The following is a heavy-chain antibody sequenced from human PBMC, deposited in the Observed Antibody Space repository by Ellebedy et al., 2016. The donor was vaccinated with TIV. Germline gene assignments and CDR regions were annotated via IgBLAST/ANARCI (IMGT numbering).Heavy chain of an antibody. V-gene: IGHV4-31*03. D-gene: IGHD1-1*01. CDR2: LYYSGST. J-gene: IGHJ4*02. Sequence: SETLSLTXTVSGGSISSGGYYWSWIRQHPGKGLEWIGYLYYSGSTYYNPSLKSRVTISVDTSKNQFSLNLRSVTDADAAVYYCARLRVTGIGGRGYFDYWGQGTPVSVSS. CDR3: ARLRVTGIGGRGYFDY. CDR1: GGSISSGGYY.